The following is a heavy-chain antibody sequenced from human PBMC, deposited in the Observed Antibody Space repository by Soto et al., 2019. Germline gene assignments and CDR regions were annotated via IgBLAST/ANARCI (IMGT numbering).Heavy chain of an antibody. CDR1: GFTFSTYG. CDR3: ARAVGPFDY. J-gene: IGHJ4*02. CDR2: IWHDGSNK. Sequence: QVPLVESGGGVVQPGRSLRLSCAAAGFTFSTYGIHWVRQAPGKGLEWVAVIWHDGSNKYYADSVKGRFTISRDNYKNTLYLEMNSLRGEDTAVYYCARAVGPFDYWGQGPLVTVSS. D-gene: IGHD1-26*01. V-gene: IGHV3-33*01.